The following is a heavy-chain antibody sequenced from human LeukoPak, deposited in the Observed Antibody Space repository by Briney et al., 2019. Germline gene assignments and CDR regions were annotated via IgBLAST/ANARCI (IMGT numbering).Heavy chain of an antibody. CDR1: GFTVSSNY. J-gene: IGHJ4*02. D-gene: IGHD3-10*01. CDR3: AKDREYYGNDNFDY. CDR2: IYSGGST. Sequence: PGGSLRLSCAASGFTVSSNYMSWVRQAPGKGLEWVSVIYSGGSTYYADSVKGRFTISRDNSKNTLYLQMNSLRAEDTAVFYCAKDREYYGNDNFDYWGQGTLVTVSS. V-gene: IGHV3-53*05.